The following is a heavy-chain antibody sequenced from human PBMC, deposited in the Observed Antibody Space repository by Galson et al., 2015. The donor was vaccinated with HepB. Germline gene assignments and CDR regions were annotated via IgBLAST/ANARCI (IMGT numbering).Heavy chain of an antibody. J-gene: IGHJ4*02. CDR2: LYIGGGT. D-gene: IGHD2/OR15-2a*01. Sequence: LRLSCAASGFTVSSSHMTWVRQAPGKGLEWVSVLYIGGGTHSADSVKGRFTISRDISKNTLFLQMNRLRVEDTAIYYCARGGTPTSYFFFDHWGRGTLVTVSS. CDR3: ARGGTPTSYFFFDH. CDR1: GFTVSSSH. V-gene: IGHV3-53*01.